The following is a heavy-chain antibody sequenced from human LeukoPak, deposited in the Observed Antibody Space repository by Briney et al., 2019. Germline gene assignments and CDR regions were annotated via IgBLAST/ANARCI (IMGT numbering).Heavy chain of an antibody. V-gene: IGHV3-48*03. D-gene: IGHD6-19*01. CDR1: GFTFSSYE. CDR3: ARDLDSSGWFDY. J-gene: IGHJ4*02. CDR2: ISSSGSTI. Sequence: GGSLRLSCAASGFTFSSYEMNWVRQAPGKGLEWVSYISSSGSTIYYADSVKGRFTISRDNAKNSLYLQMNSLRAEDTAVYHCARDLDSSGWFDYWGQGTLVTVSS.